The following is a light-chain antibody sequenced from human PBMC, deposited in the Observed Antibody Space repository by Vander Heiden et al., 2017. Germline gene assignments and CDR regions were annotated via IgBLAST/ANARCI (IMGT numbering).Light chain of an antibody. CDR1: SFNIGAGYV. CDR3: QSSDSRLRGAV. Sequence: QSVLTQPPSVSGAPGQRVTISCTGSSFNIGAGYVFFWYPHLPGRAPQVLIYGNNDRPSGVPDRFSGSKSGTSASLAITGLRTEDEADYYCQSSDSRLRGAVFGGGTKLTVL. V-gene: IGLV1-40*01. CDR2: GNN. J-gene: IGLJ2*01.